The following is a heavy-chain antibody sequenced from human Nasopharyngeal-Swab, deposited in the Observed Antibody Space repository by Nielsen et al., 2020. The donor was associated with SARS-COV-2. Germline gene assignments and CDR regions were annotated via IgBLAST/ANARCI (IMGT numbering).Heavy chain of an antibody. CDR2: INTNIGSP. CDR3: ARPSPYGDYSLDY. CDR1: GYTFTTHA. J-gene: IGHJ4*02. Sequence: ASVKVSCKASGYTFTTHAMNWVRQAPGQGLEWMGWINTNIGSPRYAQGFTGRFVFSLDTSVSTAYLQIRSLKPEDTAVYFCARPSPYGDYSLDYWGQGTLVTVSS. V-gene: IGHV7-4-1*01. D-gene: IGHD4-17*01.